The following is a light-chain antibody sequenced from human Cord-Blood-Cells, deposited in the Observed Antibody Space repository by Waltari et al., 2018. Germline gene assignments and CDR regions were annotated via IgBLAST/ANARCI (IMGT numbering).Light chain of an antibody. Sequence: PPSVSAAPGQKVTISCSGSSSNIGNNYVSWYQQLPGTAPKLLIYDNNKRPSGIPDRFSGSKSGTSATLGITGLQTGDEADYYCGTWDSSLSAVVFGGGTKLIVL. CDR2: DNN. V-gene: IGLV1-51*01. J-gene: IGLJ2*01. CDR3: GTWDSSLSAVV. CDR1: SSNIGNNY.